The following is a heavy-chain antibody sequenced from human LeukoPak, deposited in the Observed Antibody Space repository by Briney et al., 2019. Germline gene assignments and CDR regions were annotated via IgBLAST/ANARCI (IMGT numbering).Heavy chain of an antibody. CDR2: IYAGDSST. CDR3: ARHSCYDS. Sequence: GESLKISCKGSGFTFNTYSFAWVRQVPGKGLEWMGVIYAGDSSTRYSPSFQGQVTISVDKSISTAYLQWNSLKASDSAIYYCARHSCYDSWGQGTLVTVSS. CDR1: GFTFNTYS. V-gene: IGHV5-51*01. J-gene: IGHJ4*02. D-gene: IGHD3-16*01.